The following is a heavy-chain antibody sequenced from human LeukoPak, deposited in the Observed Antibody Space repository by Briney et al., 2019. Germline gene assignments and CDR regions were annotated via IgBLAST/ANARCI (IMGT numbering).Heavy chain of an antibody. D-gene: IGHD5-18*01. CDR1: GFTFSSHW. J-gene: IGHJ4*02. V-gene: IGHV3-74*01. Sequence: GGSLRLSCAASGFTFSSHWMHWVRQGPGKGLVWVSRINSDGSSINYGDSVKGRFTISRDNAKNTLYLQMNSLRAEDTAVYYCARENTTMVESSRLDSWGQGTLVTVSS. CDR3: ARENTTMVESSRLDS. CDR2: INSDGSSI.